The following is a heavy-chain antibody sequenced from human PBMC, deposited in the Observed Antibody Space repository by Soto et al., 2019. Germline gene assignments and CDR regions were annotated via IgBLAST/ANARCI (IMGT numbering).Heavy chain of an antibody. CDR1: GGSISSSSYY. Sequence: SETLSLTCTVSGGSISSSSYYWGWIRQPPGKGLEWIGRIYYSGSTYNNPSHKSQVTISVDTSKNQFSLKLSSVTAADTAVYYCARQNWGFIRPEGFDPWGQGTLVTVSS. J-gene: IGHJ5*02. CDR3: ARQNWGFIRPEGFDP. D-gene: IGHD7-27*01. CDR2: IYYSGST. V-gene: IGHV4-39*01.